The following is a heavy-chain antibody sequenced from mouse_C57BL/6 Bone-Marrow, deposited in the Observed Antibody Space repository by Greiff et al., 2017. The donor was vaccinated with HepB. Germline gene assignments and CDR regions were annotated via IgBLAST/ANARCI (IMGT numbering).Heavy chain of an antibody. CDR3: ASNYYDYDAWFAY. D-gene: IGHD2-4*01. Sequence: QVQLQQSRPGLVAPSQSLSITCTVSGFSLTSYAISWVRQPPGKGLEWLGVIWTGGGTNYNSALKSRLSISKDNSKSQVFLKMNSLQTDDTARYYCASNYYDYDAWFAYWGQGTLVTVSA. J-gene: IGHJ3*01. V-gene: IGHV2-9-1*01. CDR1: GFSLTSYA. CDR2: IWTGGGT.